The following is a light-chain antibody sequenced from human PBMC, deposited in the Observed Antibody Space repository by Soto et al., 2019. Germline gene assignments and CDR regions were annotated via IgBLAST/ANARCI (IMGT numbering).Light chain of an antibody. CDR2: GAS. J-gene: IGKJ2*01. CDR1: QSVSSSY. CDR3: QQYGSAYT. Sequence: EIVLTQSPGTLSLSPGERATLSCRASQSVSSSYLAWYQQKPGQAPRLLIYGASSRATGIPDRFSGSGSGTDFTLTISRLEPEDCAVYYCQQYGSAYTFGRGTKLEIK. V-gene: IGKV3-20*01.